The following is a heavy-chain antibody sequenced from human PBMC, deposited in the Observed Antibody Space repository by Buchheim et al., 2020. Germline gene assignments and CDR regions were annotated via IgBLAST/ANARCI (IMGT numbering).Heavy chain of an antibody. Sequence: QVQLVESGGGVVQPGRSLRLSCAASGFTFSSYGMHWVRQAPGKGLEWVAVISYDGSNKYYAASVKGRFTISRDNSKNTLYLQMNSLRAEDTAVYYCASHFIAVAELPNDYWGQGTL. CDR3: ASHFIAVAELPNDY. CDR2: ISYDGSNK. V-gene: IGHV3-30*03. CDR1: GFTFSSYG. J-gene: IGHJ4*02. D-gene: IGHD6-19*01.